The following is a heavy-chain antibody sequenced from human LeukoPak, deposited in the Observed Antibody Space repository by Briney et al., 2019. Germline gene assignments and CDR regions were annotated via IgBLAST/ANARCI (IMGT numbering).Heavy chain of an antibody. D-gene: IGHD3-10*01. V-gene: IGHV4-34*01. J-gene: IGHJ4*02. CDR2: INHSGNT. CDR3: ARLSMVRGVDY. Sequence: SETLSLTCAVYGGSFSGYYWSWIRQPPGKGLEWIGEINHSGNTNYNPSLKSRVTISVDTSKNQFSLKLSSVTAADTAVYYCARLSMVRGVDYWGQGTLVTVSS. CDR1: GGSFSGYY.